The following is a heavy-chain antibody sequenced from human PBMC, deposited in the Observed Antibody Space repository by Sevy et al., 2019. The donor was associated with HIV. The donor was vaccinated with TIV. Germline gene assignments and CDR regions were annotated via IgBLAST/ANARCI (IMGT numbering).Heavy chain of an antibody. CDR2: IYYSGRT. V-gene: IGHV4-39*01. D-gene: IGHD6-19*01. CDR1: GGSITSSSYY. J-gene: IGHJ5*02. CDR3: ARHKSYSSGWYLSWFDP. Sequence: SETLSLTCTVSGGSITSSSYYWGWIRQPPGKGLEWIGSIYYSGRTYYNPSLKSRATLSVDTSKNQFSLKLSPVTAADTALYYCARHKSYSSGWYLSWFDPWGQGTLVTVSS.